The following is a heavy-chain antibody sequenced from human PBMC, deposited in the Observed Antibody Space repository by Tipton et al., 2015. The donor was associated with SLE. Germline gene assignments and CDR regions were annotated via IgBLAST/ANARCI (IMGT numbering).Heavy chain of an antibody. CDR1: GGSISSHY. J-gene: IGHJ4*02. V-gene: IGHV4-34*01. Sequence: LRLSCTVSGGSISSHYWSWIRQPPGKGLEWIGEINHSGSTNYNPSLKSRVTISVDTSKNQFSLKLSSVTAADTAVYYCARARRGFDYWGQGTLVTVSS. CDR2: INHSGST. D-gene: IGHD3-10*01. CDR3: ARARRGFDY.